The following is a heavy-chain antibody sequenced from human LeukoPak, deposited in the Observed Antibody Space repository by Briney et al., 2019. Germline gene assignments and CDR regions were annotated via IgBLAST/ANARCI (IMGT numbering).Heavy chain of an antibody. V-gene: IGHV3-30*02. J-gene: IGHJ4*02. D-gene: IGHD6-6*01. Sequence: GGSLRLSCAASGFTFSSYGMHWVRQAPGKGLEWVAFIRYDGSNKYYADSVKGRFTISRDNSKNTLYLQMNSLGGEDTAVFYCAKIPPEYSSPSVELPTDYWGQGTLVTVSS. CDR1: GFTFSSYG. CDR2: IRYDGSNK. CDR3: AKIPPEYSSPSVELPTDY.